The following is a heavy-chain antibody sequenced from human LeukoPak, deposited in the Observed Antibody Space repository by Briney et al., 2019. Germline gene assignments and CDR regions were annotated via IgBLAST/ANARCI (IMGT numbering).Heavy chain of an antibody. Sequence: GGSLRLSCAASGFTFSSYSMNWVRQAPGKGLEWVSSISSSSSYIYYADSVKGRFTISRDNAKNSLYLQMNSLRAEDTAVYYCAKIPYSGSYFDYWGQGTLVTVSS. D-gene: IGHD1-26*01. CDR1: GFTFSSYS. CDR2: ISSSSSYI. V-gene: IGHV3-21*01. J-gene: IGHJ4*02. CDR3: AKIPYSGSYFDY.